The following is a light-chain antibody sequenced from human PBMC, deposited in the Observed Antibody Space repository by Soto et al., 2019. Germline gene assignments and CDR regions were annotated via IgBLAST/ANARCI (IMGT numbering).Light chain of an antibody. CDR2: WAS. J-gene: IGKJ3*01. Sequence: TVMTQSPDSLAVSLGERATINCKASQSILHSSTHKNYLAWYQHKPGQPPKLLIYWASTRESGVPDRFSGSGSGTDFTLTISSLQAEDVAVYYCQQYSNVPFTFGPGTKVDIK. CDR1: QSILHSSTHKNY. CDR3: QQYSNVPFT. V-gene: IGKV4-1*01.